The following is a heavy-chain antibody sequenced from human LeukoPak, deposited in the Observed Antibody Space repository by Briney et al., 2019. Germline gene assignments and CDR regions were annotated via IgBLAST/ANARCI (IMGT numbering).Heavy chain of an antibody. CDR3: ARLRRWSDGYYYYMDV. V-gene: IGHV4-34*01. J-gene: IGHJ6*03. CDR2: INHSGST. D-gene: IGHD6-13*01. Sequence: ASETLSLTCAVYGGSFSGYYWSWIRQPPGKGLEWIGEINHSGSTNYNPSLKSRVTISVDTSKNQFSLKLSSVTAADTAVYYCARLRRWSDGYYYYMDVWGKGTTVTVSS. CDR1: GGSFSGYY.